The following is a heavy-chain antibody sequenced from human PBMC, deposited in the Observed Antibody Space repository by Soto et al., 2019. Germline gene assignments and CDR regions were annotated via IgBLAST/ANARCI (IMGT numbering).Heavy chain of an antibody. V-gene: IGHV3-15*01. Sequence: EVQLVESGGGLVKPGGSLRLSCAASGFTFSNALMTWVRQAPGKGLEGVGRIKSKSDGATTDYAAPGRGRFIISRDDSKNTLYLQMNSLKTEDTAVYYCTTGLTIFGVVIDPWGQGTLVTVSS. CDR2: IKSKSDGATT. J-gene: IGHJ5*02. CDR1: GFTFSNAL. CDR3: TTGLTIFGVVIDP. D-gene: IGHD3-3*01.